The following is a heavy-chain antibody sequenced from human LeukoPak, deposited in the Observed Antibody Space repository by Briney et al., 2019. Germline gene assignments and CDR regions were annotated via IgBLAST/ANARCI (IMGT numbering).Heavy chain of an antibody. CDR2: IRYDGSNK. V-gene: IGHV3-30*02. D-gene: IGHD6-19*01. CDR1: GFTFSSYG. J-gene: IGHJ4*02. CDR3: AKDPRGTAVAGTFDY. Sequence: GGSLRLSCAASGFTFSSYGMHWVRQAPGKGLEWVAFIRYDGSNKYYADSVKGRFTISRDNSKNTLYLQMNSLRAEDTAVYYCAKDPRGTAVAGTFDYWGQGTLVTVSS.